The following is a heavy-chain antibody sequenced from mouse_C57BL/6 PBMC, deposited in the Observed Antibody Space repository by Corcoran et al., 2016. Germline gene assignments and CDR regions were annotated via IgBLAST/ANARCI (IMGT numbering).Heavy chain of an antibody. CDR1: GYTFTDYY. CDR3: ARTVYYEYDGYFDV. D-gene: IGHD2-4*01. J-gene: IGHJ1*03. CDR2: INPNNGGT. V-gene: IGHV1-26*01. Sequence: EVQLQQSGPELVKPGASVKISCKASGYTFTDYYMNWVKQSHGKSLEWIGDINPNNGGTSYNQKFKGKATLTVDKSSSTAYMELRSLTSEDSAVYYCARTVYYEYDGYFDVWGTGTTVTVSS.